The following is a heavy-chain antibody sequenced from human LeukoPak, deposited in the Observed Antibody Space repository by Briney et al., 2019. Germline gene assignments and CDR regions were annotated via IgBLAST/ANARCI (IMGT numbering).Heavy chain of an antibody. CDR2: ISGSGGHT. J-gene: IGHJ6*03. CDR1: GITFTSHA. D-gene: IGHD5-24*01. Sequence: GGSLRLSCAASGITFTSHAMSWVRQAPGKGLEWFSLISGSGGHTYYGDSVKGRFTISRDNSKSTLYLQMNSLRAEDTAVYYCAKGGVATMRDGYNYYYYYMEVWGRGTTVTVSS. CDR3: AKGGVATMRDGYNYYYYYMEV. V-gene: IGHV3-23*01.